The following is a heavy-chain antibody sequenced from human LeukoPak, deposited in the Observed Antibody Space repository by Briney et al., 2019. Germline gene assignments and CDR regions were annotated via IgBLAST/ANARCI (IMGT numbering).Heavy chain of an antibody. CDR1: GYTFTGYY. CDR3: ARGTHIVVVPAAIVDFNY. V-gene: IGHV1-2*02. CDR2: INPNSGDT. D-gene: IGHD2-2*02. J-gene: IGHJ4*02. Sequence: ASVKVSCKASGYTFTGYYMHWVRQAPGQGLEWMGWINPNSGDTNYAQKFQGRVTMTRDTSISTAYMELSRLRSDDTAVYYCARGTHIVVVPAAIVDFNYWGEGTLVTVS.